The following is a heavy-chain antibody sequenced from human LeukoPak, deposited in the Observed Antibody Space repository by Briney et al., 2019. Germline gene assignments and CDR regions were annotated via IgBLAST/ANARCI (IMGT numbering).Heavy chain of an antibody. CDR2: IYYSGST. J-gene: IGHJ4*02. CDR1: GGSISSYY. V-gene: IGHV4-59*01. Sequence: PSETLSLTCTVSGGSISSYYWSWIRQPPGKGLEWIGYIYYSGSTNYNPSLKSRVTISVDTSKNQFSLKLSSVTAADTAVYYCERLVGAIVNWGQGTPVTVSS. CDR3: ERLVGAIVN. D-gene: IGHD1-26*01.